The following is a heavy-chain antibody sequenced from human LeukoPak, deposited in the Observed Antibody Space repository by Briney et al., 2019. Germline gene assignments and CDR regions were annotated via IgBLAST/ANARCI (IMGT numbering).Heavy chain of an antibody. CDR2: IYYSGST. CDR1: GDSIRSSSYY. D-gene: IGHD4-17*01. CDR3: ASGDYGDPLDY. V-gene: IGHV4-39*07. Sequence: PSETLSLTCTVSGDSIRSSSYYWGWTRQPPGTGLEWIGNIYYSGSTYYNPSLKSRVTISVDKSKNQFSLKLSSVTAADTAVYYCASGDYGDPLDYWGQGTLVTVSS. J-gene: IGHJ4*02.